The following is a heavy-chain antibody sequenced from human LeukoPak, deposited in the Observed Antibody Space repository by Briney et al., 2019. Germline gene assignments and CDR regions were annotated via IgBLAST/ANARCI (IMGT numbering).Heavy chain of an antibody. J-gene: IGHJ4*02. CDR3: AKDLVGALDY. V-gene: IGHV3-33*06. Sequence: PGGSLRLSCAASGFSFSSYGMHWVRQAPGKGLEWVAVIWYDGSNKYYADSVKGRFTISRDNSKNTLYLQMNSLRAEDTAVYYCAKDLVGALDYWGQGTLVTVSS. CDR2: IWYDGSNK. CDR1: GFSFSSYG. D-gene: IGHD1-26*01.